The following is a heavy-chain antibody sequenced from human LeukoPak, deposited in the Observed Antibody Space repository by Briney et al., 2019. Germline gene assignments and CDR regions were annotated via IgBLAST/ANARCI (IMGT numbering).Heavy chain of an antibody. J-gene: IGHJ4*02. Sequence: GASVKVSCKASGYTFTSYDINWVRQATGQGLEWMGIINPSGGSTSYAQKFQGRVTMTRDTPTSTVYMELSSLRSEDTAVYYCARDLEQNGRPFDYWGQGTLVTVSS. CDR1: GYTFTSYD. CDR3: ARDLEQNGRPFDY. V-gene: IGHV1-46*01. CDR2: INPSGGST.